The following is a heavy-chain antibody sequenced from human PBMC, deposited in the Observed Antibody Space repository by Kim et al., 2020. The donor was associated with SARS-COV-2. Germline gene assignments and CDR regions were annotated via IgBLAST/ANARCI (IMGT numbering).Heavy chain of an antibody. CDR2: INSDGSVA. J-gene: IGHJ4*02. CDR3: AALKID. V-gene: IGHV3-74*03. Sequence: GGSLRLSCAASGFTINGHWMHWVRQEPGKGLVWVSCINSDGSVATYADSVKGRFTISSDNARNTLYLQMNSLRAEDTAVYYCAALKIDCGQGTLVTVSS. CDR1: GFTINGHW. D-gene: IGHD2-21*01.